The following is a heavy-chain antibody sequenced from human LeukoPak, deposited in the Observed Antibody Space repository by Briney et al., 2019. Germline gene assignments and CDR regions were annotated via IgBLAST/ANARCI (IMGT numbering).Heavy chain of an antibody. D-gene: IGHD6-19*01. CDR2: ISASGTTI. CDR3: ARGALQRSRSGWYY. J-gene: IGHJ4*02. CDR1: GFTFSSYE. V-gene: IGHV3-48*03. Sequence: GGSLRLSCAASGFTFSSYEMNWVRQAPGEGLEWVSYISASGTTIYYADSVKGRFTISRDNAKSSLYLQMNSLRAEDAAVYYCARGALQRSRSGWYYWGQGTLVTVSS.